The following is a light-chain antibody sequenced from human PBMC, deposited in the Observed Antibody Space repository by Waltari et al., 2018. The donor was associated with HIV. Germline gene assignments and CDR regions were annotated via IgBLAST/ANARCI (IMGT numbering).Light chain of an antibody. CDR2: LAS. CDR1: QSLLHSGGYTY. Sequence: ILMTQSPLSLSVTPGESASISCTSSQSLLHSGGYTYLDWYLQRPGQSPQLLISLASKRASGVPARFTGSGSGTDFTLQITRVEVEDVGVYYCMQALQTPHTFGQGTKLEIK. CDR3: MQALQTPHT. J-gene: IGKJ2*01. V-gene: IGKV2-28*01.